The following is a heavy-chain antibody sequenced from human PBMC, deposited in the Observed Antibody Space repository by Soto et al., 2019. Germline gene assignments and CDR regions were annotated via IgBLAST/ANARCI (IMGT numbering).Heavy chain of an antibody. CDR2: IYYSGST. J-gene: IGHJ6*02. Sequence: QVQLQESGPGLVKPSETLSLTCTVSGGSISNYYWNWIRQPPGKGLEWIGCIYYSGSTNYNPSLKSRVTRSVDTSKNQFSLKLSSVTAADTAVYYCARGRGSGNYFTYGMDVWGQGTTVTISS. D-gene: IGHD3-10*01. V-gene: IGHV4-59*01. CDR3: ARGRGSGNYFTYGMDV. CDR1: GGSISNYY.